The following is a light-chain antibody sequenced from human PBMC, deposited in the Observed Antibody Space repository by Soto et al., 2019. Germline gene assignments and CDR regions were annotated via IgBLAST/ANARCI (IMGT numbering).Light chain of an antibody. V-gene: IGLV1-44*01. CDR3: AAWDDSLNGLYV. J-gene: IGLJ1*01. Sequence: QAVLTQPPSASGTPGQGVTISCYGSSSNIGSNTVNWYQQLPGTAPKLLIYSNNQRPSGVPDRFSGSKSGTSASLAISGLQSEDEADYYCAAWDDSLNGLYVFGTGTKVTVL. CDR1: SSNIGSNT. CDR2: SNN.